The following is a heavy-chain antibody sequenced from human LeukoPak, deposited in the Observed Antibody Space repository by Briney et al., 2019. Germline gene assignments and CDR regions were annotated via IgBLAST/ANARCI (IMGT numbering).Heavy chain of an antibody. V-gene: IGHV4-34*01. CDR3: ARELGYCSGGSCYGAFDI. CDR1: GGSLSGYY. J-gene: IGHJ3*02. D-gene: IGHD2-15*01. CDR2: INDSGST. Sequence: SETLSLTCAVYGGSLSGYYWSWIRQSPGKGLEWIGEINDSGSTNYNPSLKSRVTISVDTSKNQFSLKLSSVTAADTAVYYCARELGYCSGGSCYGAFDIWGQGTMVTVSS.